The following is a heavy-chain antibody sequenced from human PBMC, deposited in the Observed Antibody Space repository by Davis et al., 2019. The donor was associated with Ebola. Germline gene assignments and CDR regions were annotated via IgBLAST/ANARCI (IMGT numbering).Heavy chain of an antibody. J-gene: IGHJ3*01. CDR3: ARVENYWPSNFFDL. CDR2: IKYDGSER. CDR1: GFTFSSYW. D-gene: IGHD1-7*01. Sequence: GESLKISCAASGFTFSSYWMTWVRQAPGKGLEWVANIKYDGSERYYVDSVKGRFTISRDNARNSLYLQMNSLRAEDTAVYYCARVENYWPSNFFDLWGHGTMVTVSS. V-gene: IGHV3-7*01.